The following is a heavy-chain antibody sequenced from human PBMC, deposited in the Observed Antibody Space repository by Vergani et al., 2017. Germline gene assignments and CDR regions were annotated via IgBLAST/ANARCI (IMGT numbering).Heavy chain of an antibody. Sequence: QVQLVQSGAEVKKPGASVKVSCKASGYTFTSYAMHWVRQAPGQRLEWMGWINAGNGNTKYSQKFQGRVTITRDTSASTAYMELSSLRSEDTAVYYCARQEVLFNAFDIWGQGTMVTVSS. CDR3: ARQEVLFNAFDI. V-gene: IGHV1-3*01. CDR1: GYTFTSYA. D-gene: IGHD3-16*01. J-gene: IGHJ3*02. CDR2: INAGNGNT.